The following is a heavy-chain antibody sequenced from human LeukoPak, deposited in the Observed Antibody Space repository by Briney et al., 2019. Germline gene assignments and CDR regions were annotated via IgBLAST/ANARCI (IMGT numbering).Heavy chain of an antibody. CDR2: INGSGSST. CDR3: AKPPTLTKIRFDS. D-gene: IGHD4-17*01. V-gene: IGHV3-23*01. CDR1: GFTFDDYA. J-gene: IGHJ5*01. Sequence: GGSLRLSCAASGFTFDDYAMHWVRQAPGKGLEWVSDINGSGSSTYYADSVKGRFTISRDNFKNTLYLQMNSLRAEDTAVYDCAKPPTLTKIRFDSWGQGTLVTVSS.